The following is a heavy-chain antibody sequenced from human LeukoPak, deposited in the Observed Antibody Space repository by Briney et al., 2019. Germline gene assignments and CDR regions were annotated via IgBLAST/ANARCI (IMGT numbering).Heavy chain of an antibody. D-gene: IGHD3-22*01. V-gene: IGHV4-59*01. Sequence: SETLSLTCTVSGGSISSYYWSWIRQPPGKGLEWIGYIYYSGSTNYNPSLKSRVTISVDTSKNQFSLKLSSVTAADTAVYYCARTDYYDSSGDPYWGQGTLVTVSS. J-gene: IGHJ4*02. CDR2: IYYSGST. CDR3: ARTDYYDSSGDPY. CDR1: GGSISSYY.